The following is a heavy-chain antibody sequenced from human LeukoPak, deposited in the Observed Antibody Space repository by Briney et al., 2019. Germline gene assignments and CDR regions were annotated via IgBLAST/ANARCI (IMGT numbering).Heavy chain of an antibody. CDR1: GFNFDEYG. D-gene: IGHD2-15*01. J-gene: IGHJ5*02. Sequence: GGSLRLSCAASGFNFDEYGMSWVRQAPGKGLEWVSSINWNGGSTDYADSVKGRFTISRDNTKNSLYLQMNSLRVEDTALYHCARDYYRSVSNCYWFDPWGQGTLVTVSS. CDR3: ARDYYRSVSNCYWFDP. CDR2: INWNGGST. V-gene: IGHV3-20*01.